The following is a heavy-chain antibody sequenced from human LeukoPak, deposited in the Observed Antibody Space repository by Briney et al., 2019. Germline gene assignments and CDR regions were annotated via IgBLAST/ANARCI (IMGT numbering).Heavy chain of an antibody. CDR1: GGSISSGSCY. V-gene: IGHV4-61*02. D-gene: IGHD6-19*01. Sequence: SQTLSLTCTVSGGSISSGSCYWSWIRQPAGKGLEWIGRIYTSGSTNYNPSLKSRVTISVDTSKNQFSLKLSSVTAADTAVYYCARGPPGRGRQWLNDNWFDPWGQGTLVTVSS. J-gene: IGHJ5*02. CDR2: IYTSGST. CDR3: ARGPPGRGRQWLNDNWFDP.